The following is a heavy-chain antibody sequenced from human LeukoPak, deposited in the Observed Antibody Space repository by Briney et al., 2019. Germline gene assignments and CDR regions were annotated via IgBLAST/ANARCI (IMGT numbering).Heavy chain of an antibody. CDR1: GFTFRSYE. J-gene: IGHJ4*02. V-gene: IGHV3-48*03. CDR3: ARGGGSWYGIDY. Sequence: GSLRLSCAASGFTFRSYEMNWVRPAPGEGLEWVSYISSSGSTIYYADSVKGRFTISRDNAKNSLYLQMNSLRAEDTAVYYCARGGGSWYGIDYWGQGTLVTVSS. D-gene: IGHD6-13*01. CDR2: ISSSGSTI.